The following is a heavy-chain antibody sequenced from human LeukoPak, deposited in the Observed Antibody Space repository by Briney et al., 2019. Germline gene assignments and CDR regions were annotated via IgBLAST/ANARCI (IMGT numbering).Heavy chain of an antibody. Sequence: ASVKVSCKASGYTFTSYDINWVRQATGQGLEWMGWMNPSSGNTGYAQKFQGRVTMTRNTSISTAYMELSSLRSEDTAVYYCARAYYGSGSYWSPGWFDPWGQGTLVTVSS. D-gene: IGHD3-10*01. J-gene: IGHJ5*02. CDR3: ARAYYGSGSYWSPGWFDP. CDR1: GYTFTSYD. CDR2: MNPSSGNT. V-gene: IGHV1-8*01.